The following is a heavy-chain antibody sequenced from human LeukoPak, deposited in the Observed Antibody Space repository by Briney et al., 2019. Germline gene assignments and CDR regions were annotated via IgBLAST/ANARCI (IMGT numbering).Heavy chain of an antibody. CDR1: GGTFSSYA. V-gene: IGHV1-69*13. J-gene: IGHJ5*02. Sequence: SVKVSCKASGGTFSSYAISWVRQAPGQGLEWMGGIIPIFGTANYAQKFQGRVTITADESASTAYMELSSLRSEDTAVYYCATLVPAARWFDPWGQGTLVTVSS. CDR3: ATLVPAARWFDP. CDR2: IIPIFGTA. D-gene: IGHD2-2*01.